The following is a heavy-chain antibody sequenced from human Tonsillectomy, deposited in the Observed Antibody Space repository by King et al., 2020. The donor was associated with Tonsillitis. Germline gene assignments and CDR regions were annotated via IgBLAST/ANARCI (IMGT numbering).Heavy chain of an antibody. CDR3: ERLLVRSLHVEPYWYFDL. J-gene: IGHJ2*01. D-gene: IGHD3-22*01. CDR2: SYYSGST. Sequence: QLQESGPGLVKPSETLSLICIVSGGSISSSSYYWGWVRQPPGKGLEWIGSSYYSGSTYFNPSLKSRVTISVDTSKNQFSLKLTSVTAADTAVYYCERLLVRSLHVEPYWYFDLWGRGTLVTVSS. V-gene: IGHV4-39*01. CDR1: GGSISSSSYY.